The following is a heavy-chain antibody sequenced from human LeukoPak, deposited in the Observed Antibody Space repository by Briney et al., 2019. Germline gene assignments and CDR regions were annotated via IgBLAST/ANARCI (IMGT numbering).Heavy chain of an antibody. J-gene: IGHJ4*02. Sequence: PSETLSLTCTVSGYSISSGYDWGWIRQPPGKGLEWIGSIYYRRTTYYNPSLKSRVTISVDTSKNQFSLRLSSMTAADTALYYCAKDQAFGYGFDYWGQGTLVTVSS. CDR3: AKDQAFGYGFDY. CDR1: GYSISSGYD. V-gene: IGHV4-38-2*02. CDR2: IYYRRTT. D-gene: IGHD3-16*01.